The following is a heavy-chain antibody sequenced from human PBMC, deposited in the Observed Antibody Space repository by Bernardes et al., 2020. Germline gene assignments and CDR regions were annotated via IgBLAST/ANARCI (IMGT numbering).Heavy chain of an antibody. V-gene: IGHV3-7*01. CDR2: IKQDGSEK. J-gene: IGHJ4*02. CDR1: GFTSSSFW. Sequence: GGSLRLSCAASGFTSSSFWMSWVRQAPGKGLEWVANIKQDGSEKYYVDSVKGRFTISRDNAKNSLYLQMNSLRAEDTAVYYCASRRIAAAGTVAFDYWGQGTLVTVSS. CDR3: ASRRIAAAGTVAFDY. D-gene: IGHD6-13*01.